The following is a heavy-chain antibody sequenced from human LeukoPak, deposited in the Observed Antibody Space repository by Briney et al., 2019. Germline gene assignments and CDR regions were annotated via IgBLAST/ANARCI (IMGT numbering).Heavy chain of an antibody. D-gene: IGHD6-13*01. Sequence: DPPESLSLTCTVSGGSISSYYWSWIRQPPGEGLEWIGYIYYSGSTNYNPSLKSRVTISVDTSKNQFSLKLSSVTAADTAVYYCARIYSSSWYGSGYVLDYWGQGTLVTVSS. J-gene: IGHJ4*02. CDR1: GGSISSYY. CDR2: IYYSGST. V-gene: IGHV4-59*01. CDR3: ARIYSSSWYGSGYVLDY.